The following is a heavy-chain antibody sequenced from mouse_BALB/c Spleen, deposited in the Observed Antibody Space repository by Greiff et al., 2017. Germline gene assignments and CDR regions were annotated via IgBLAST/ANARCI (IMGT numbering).Heavy chain of an antibody. CDR2: IDPSDSET. V-gene: IGHV1S126*01. CDR1: GYSFTSYW. CDR3: ARGGTMINYFDY. J-gene: IGHJ2*01. D-gene: IGHD2-4*01. Sequence: QVQLKQSGPQLVRPGASVKISCKASGYSFTSYWMHWVKQRPGQGLEWIGMIDPSDSETRLNQKFKDKATLTVDKSSSTAYMQLSSPTSEDSAVYYCARGGTMINYFDYWGQGTTLTVSS.